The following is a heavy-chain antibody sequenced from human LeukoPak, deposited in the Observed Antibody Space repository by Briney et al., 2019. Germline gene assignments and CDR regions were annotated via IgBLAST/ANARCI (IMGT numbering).Heavy chain of an antibody. CDR3: ARGLYKNHGYSYGYEPVSRRTYYYYYYMDV. CDR2: MNPNSGNT. D-gene: IGHD5-18*01. CDR1: EYTFTSYD. Sequence: GASVKVSCKASEYTFTSYDINWVRQATGQGLEWMGWMNPNSGNTGYAQKFQGRVTITRNTSISTAYMELSSLRSEDTAVYYCARGLYKNHGYSYGYEPVSRRTYYYYYYMDVWGKGTTVTVSS. J-gene: IGHJ6*03. V-gene: IGHV1-8*03.